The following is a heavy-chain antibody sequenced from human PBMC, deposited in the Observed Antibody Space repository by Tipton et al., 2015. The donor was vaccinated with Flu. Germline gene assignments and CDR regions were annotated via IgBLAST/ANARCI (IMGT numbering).Heavy chain of an antibody. CDR1: GFSFSYNW. CDR2: INHSGST. D-gene: IGHD3-22*01. CDR3: ASKNYYDVGGWSTTDY. Sequence: LRLSCATSGFSFSYNWMNWIRQAPGKGLEWIGEINHSGSTNYNPSLKSRVTISADTSKNQFSLRLSSVTAADTAVYYCASKNYYDVGGWSTTDYWGQGTLVTVSS. J-gene: IGHJ4*02. V-gene: IGHV4-34*01.